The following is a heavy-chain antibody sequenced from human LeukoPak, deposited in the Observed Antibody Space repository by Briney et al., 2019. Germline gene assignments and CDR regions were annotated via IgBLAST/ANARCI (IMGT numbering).Heavy chain of an antibody. Sequence: GGSLRLSCAASGFTFSSYAMIWVRQAPGKGLVWVSAISGSGDSTYYADSVEGRFTISRDNAKNTLYLQMNSLRAEDTAVYFCARYGRYRAFDIWGQGTMVTVSS. D-gene: IGHD1-26*01. CDR2: ISGSGDST. V-gene: IGHV3-23*01. J-gene: IGHJ3*02. CDR1: GFTFSSYA. CDR3: ARYGRYRAFDI.